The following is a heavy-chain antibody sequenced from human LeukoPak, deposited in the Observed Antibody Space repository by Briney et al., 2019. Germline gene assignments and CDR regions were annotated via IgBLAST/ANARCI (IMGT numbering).Heavy chain of an antibody. CDR2: INHSGST. J-gene: IGHJ5*02. CDR1: GGSISSSSYY. Sequence: SETLSLTCTVSGGSISSSSYYWGWIRQPPGKGLEWIGEINHSGSTNYNPSLKSRVTISVDTSKNQFSLKLSSVTAADTAVYYCARGCVVAATLSWFDPWGQGTLVTVSS. D-gene: IGHD2-15*01. CDR3: ARGCVVAATLSWFDP. V-gene: IGHV4-39*07.